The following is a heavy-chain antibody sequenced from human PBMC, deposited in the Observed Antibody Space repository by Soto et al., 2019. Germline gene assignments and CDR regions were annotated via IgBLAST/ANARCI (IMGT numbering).Heavy chain of an antibody. CDR2: IRNSGGFT. D-gene: IGHD1-26*01. V-gene: IGHV3-23*01. Sequence: VQLLESGGGLVQPGGSLRLSCAASGLTFNNYAMNWVRQAPGKGLEWVSAIRNSGGFTYYADSVKGRFTISRDNSKNTLYLDMNSLRAEDTALYSCANDYFETKGPYFFDYWGQGTLVTVSS. CDR1: GLTFNNYA. J-gene: IGHJ4*02. CDR3: ANDYFETKGPYFFDY.